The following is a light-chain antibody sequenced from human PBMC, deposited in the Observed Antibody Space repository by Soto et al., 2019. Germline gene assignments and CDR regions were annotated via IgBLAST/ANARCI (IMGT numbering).Light chain of an antibody. J-gene: IGLJ2*01. CDR2: RNN. Sequence: QSVLTQPPSASGTPGQRVTISCSGSRFNIGRNTVNWYQQLPGSAPKLLIYRNNQRPSGVPDRFSGSRSGTSASLAISGLQSEDEADYYCAAWDDSLNGVVFGGGTKLTVL. V-gene: IGLV1-44*01. CDR3: AAWDDSLNGVV. CDR1: RFNIGRNT.